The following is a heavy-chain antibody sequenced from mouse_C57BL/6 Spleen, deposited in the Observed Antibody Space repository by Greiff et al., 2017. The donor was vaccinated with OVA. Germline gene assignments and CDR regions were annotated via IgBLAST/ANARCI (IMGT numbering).Heavy chain of an antibody. D-gene: IGHD1-1*01. Sequence: QVQLQQPGPELVKPGASVKLSCQASGYTFTSYWMHWVTQRPGQGLAWIGNINPSNGGTNYNEKFKSKATLTVDQSASTAYLQLLCLTSEDSAVYYCARVGCSGSGDYWGQCTTLTVSS. CDR1: GYTFTSYW. J-gene: IGHJ2*01. CDR3: ARVGCSGSGDY. CDR2: INPSNGGT. V-gene: IGHV1-53*01.